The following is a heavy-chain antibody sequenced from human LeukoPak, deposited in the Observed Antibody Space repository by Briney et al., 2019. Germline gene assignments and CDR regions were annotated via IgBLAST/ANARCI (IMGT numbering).Heavy chain of an antibody. D-gene: IGHD2-15*01. V-gene: IGHV5-51*01. J-gene: IGHJ5*02. Sequence: PGESLKISCKGSGYSFTGYWIGWVRQMPGKGLEWMGIIYPGDSDTRYSPSFQGQVTISADKSISTAYLQWSSLKASDTAMYYCARHEMYCSGGSCYSIWFDPWGQGTLVTVSS. CDR3: ARHEMYCSGGSCYSIWFDP. CDR1: GYSFTGYW. CDR2: IYPGDSDT.